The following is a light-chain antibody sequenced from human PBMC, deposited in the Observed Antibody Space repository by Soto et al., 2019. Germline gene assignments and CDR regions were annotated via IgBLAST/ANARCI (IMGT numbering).Light chain of an antibody. Sequence: DIHITHSPSCVSVSLADRFTTTALASQGISSWLAWYQQKPGKAPKLLIYAASSLQSGVPSRFSGSASGTYFTLTISSLQPEDFATYYCQQASSFPLTFGQGTRLEI. CDR2: AAS. CDR3: QQASSFPLT. J-gene: IGKJ5*01. V-gene: IGKV1D-12*01. CDR1: QGISSW.